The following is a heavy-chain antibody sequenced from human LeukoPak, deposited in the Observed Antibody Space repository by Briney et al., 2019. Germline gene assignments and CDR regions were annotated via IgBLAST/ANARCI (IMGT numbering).Heavy chain of an antibody. J-gene: IGHJ4*02. V-gene: IGHV3-23*01. Sequence: GGSLRLSCAASGFTFSSYAMSWVRQARGKGLEWVSAISGSGGSTYYADSVKGRFTISRDNSKNTLYLQMNSLRAEDTAVYYCAKDALVGSSSWYASMNYFDYWGQGTLVTVSS. CDR3: AKDALVGSSSWYASMNYFDY. CDR1: GFTFSSYA. CDR2: ISGSGGST. D-gene: IGHD6-13*01.